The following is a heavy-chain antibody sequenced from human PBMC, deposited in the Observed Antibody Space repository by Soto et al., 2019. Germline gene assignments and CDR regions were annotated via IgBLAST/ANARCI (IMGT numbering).Heavy chain of an antibody. CDR2: ISAYNGNT. V-gene: IGHV1-18*01. J-gene: IGHJ6*02. CDR1: GYTFTSYG. Sequence: VKVSCKASGYTFTSYGISWVRQAPGQGLEWMGWISAYNGNTNYAQKLQGRVTMTTDTSTSTAYMELRSLRSDDTAVYYCARDGDCSGGSCYSPYYYYGMDVWGQGTTVTSP. D-gene: IGHD2-15*01. CDR3: ARDGDCSGGSCYSPYYYYGMDV.